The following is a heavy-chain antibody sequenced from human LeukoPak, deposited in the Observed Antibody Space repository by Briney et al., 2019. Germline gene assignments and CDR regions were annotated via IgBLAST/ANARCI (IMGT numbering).Heavy chain of an antibody. D-gene: IGHD6-6*01. CDR3: ARDGREYSHNWYFDL. V-gene: IGHV3-48*04. CDR1: GFTFYS. CDR2: ISSSGTTM. J-gene: IGHJ2*01. Sequence: GGSLRLSCAASGFTFYSMNWVRQAPGKGLEWISYISSSGTTMYYADSVKGRFTISRDNAKSSLYLQMNSLRAEDTAVYYCARDGREYSHNWYFDLWGRGTLVTVSS.